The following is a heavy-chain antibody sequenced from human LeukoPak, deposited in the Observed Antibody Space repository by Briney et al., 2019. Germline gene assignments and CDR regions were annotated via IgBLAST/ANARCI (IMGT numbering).Heavy chain of an antibody. Sequence: ASVKVSCKASGYTFTGHYIHWVRQAPGQGLEWMGRINPNSGGTNYAQKFQGRITMTRDTSINTAYMELSRLRSDDTAAYYCARAGDLGTAAALSWGQGTLVTVSS. CDR2: INPNSGGT. CDR1: GYTFTGHY. V-gene: IGHV1-2*06. CDR3: ARAGDLGTAAALS. D-gene: IGHD6-13*01. J-gene: IGHJ4*02.